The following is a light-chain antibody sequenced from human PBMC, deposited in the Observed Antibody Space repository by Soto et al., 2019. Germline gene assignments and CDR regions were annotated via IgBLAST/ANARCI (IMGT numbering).Light chain of an antibody. CDR2: AAS. J-gene: IGKJ4*01. Sequence: ILMTQSPSSLSAFVGDRVTITCRASQDIANFLAWYQQKPGKIPKLLICAASTLQSGVPSRFSGSGSGTDFTLTISGLQPEDVATYYCQKCKVAPFTFGGGTKVDIK. V-gene: IGKV1-27*01. CDR1: QDIANF. CDR3: QKCKVAPFT.